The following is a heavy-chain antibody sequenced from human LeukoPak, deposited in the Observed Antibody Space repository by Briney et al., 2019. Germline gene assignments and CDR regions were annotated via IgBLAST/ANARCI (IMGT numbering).Heavy chain of an antibody. CDR3: ARQTIRPFDF. V-gene: IGHV1-2*02. J-gene: IGHJ4*02. Sequence: GASVKVSCKTSGYTFTGYYIHWVRQAPGQGLEWMGWINPTNGGKNYAQKFQGRVTMTRDTPISTAYMELSGLRSDDTAIYYCARQTIRPFDFWGQGTLVTVSA. CDR1: GYTFTGYY. CDR2: INPTNGGK. D-gene: IGHD3-9*01.